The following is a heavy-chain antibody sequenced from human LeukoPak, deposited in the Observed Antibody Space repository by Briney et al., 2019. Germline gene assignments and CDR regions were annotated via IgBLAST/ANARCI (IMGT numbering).Heavy chain of an antibody. CDR3: ARGPYYDFWSGYSNFDY. J-gene: IGHJ4*02. CDR1: GGTFSSYA. V-gene: IGHV1-69*13. CDR2: INPIFGTA. Sequence: SVKVSCKASGGTFSSYAISWVRQAPGQGLEWMGGINPIFGTANYAQKFQGRVTITADESTSTAYMELSSLRSEDTAVYYCARGPYYDFWSGYSNFDYWGQGTLVTVSS. D-gene: IGHD3-3*01.